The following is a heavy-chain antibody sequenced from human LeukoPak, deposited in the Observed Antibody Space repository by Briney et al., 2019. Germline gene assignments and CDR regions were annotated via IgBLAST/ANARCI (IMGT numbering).Heavy chain of an antibody. Sequence: SVKVSCKASGGTFSSYAISWVRQAPGQGLEWMGGITPIFGTANYAQKFQGRVMITADESTSTAYMELSSLRSEDTAVYYCARDAGRSSSERGGDYWGQGTLVTVSS. J-gene: IGHJ4*02. D-gene: IGHD6-13*01. V-gene: IGHV1-69*13. CDR3: ARDAGRSSSERGGDY. CDR1: GGTFSSYA. CDR2: ITPIFGTA.